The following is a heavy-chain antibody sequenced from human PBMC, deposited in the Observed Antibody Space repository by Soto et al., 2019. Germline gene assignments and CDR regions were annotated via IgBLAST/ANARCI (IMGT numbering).Heavy chain of an antibody. J-gene: IGHJ4*02. Sequence: EVQLVESGGGLVQPGGSLRLSCAASGFTFSNYWMHWVRQAPGKGLVWVSRISPDGSGTAYADSVKGRFTISRDNAKRTLYLHMNSRSAEATALYYSATGGYFYPGWGQGTLVTVSS. CDR3: ATGGYFYPG. V-gene: IGHV3-74*01. CDR2: ISPDGSGT. D-gene: IGHD3-9*01. CDR1: GFTFSNYW.